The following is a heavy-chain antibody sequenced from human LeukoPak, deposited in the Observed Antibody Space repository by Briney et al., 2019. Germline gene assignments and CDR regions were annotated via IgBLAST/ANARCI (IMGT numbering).Heavy chain of an antibody. J-gene: IGHJ3*02. V-gene: IGHV3-23*01. CDR3: AKDMIWGAFDI. CDR1: GFIFTTYA. CDR2: IRGDGYT. D-gene: IGHD3/OR15-3a*01. Sequence: PGGSLRLSCAASGFIFTTYAMSWVRQAPGKELEWISTIRGDGYTYYADSVKGRFTISRDNAKNSLYLQMNSLRAEDTALYYCAKDMIWGAFDIWGQGTMVTVSS.